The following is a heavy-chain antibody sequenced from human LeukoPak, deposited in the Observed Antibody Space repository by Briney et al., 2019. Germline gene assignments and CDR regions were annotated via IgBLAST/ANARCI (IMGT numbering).Heavy chain of an antibody. CDR3: ARSGDCSGGTCFTGD. CDR1: GDSVSSNSAA. J-gene: IGHJ4*02. V-gene: IGHV6-1*01. CDR2: TYYRSKWYN. D-gene: IGHD2-15*01. Sequence: SQTLSLTCAISGDSVSSNSAAWNWIRQSPSRGLEWLGRTYYRSKWYNDYAESVKSQIIIKPETSKNQFSLQLNSVTPEDTAVYYCARSGDCSGGTCFTGDWGQGTLVTVAS.